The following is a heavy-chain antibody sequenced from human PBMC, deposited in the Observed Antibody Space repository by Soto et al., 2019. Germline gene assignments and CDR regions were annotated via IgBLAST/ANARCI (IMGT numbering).Heavy chain of an antibody. CDR1: GFICSSYD. CDR2: ILVGGST. V-gene: IGHV3-23*01. J-gene: IGHJ3*02. Sequence: GSLRLSCAVSGFICSSYDMSWVRQAPGKGLEWVSTILVGGSTHYEDSVKGRFTISRDTSKNTVYLQMNSLTAGDTAVYYCAKATATGGGAFEIYGQGTMVTVSS. CDR3: AKATATGGGAFEI. D-gene: IGHD2-8*02.